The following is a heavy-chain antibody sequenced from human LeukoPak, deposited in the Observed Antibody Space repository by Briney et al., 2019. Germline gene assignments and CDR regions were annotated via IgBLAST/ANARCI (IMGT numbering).Heavy chain of an antibody. CDR1: GCSISSYY. D-gene: IGHD2-21*01. V-gene: IGHV4-59*01. Sequence: SETLSLTCTVSGCSISSYYWSWIRQPPGKGLEWIGYIYYSGTTNYNPALKSRVTISVDTTKSQFSLKLSSVTAADTAVYYCARGVVIAPQTFDYWGQGILVTVSS. J-gene: IGHJ4*02. CDR3: ARGVVIAPQTFDY. CDR2: IYYSGTT.